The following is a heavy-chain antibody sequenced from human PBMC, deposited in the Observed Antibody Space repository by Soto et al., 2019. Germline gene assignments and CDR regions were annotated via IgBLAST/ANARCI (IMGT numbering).Heavy chain of an antibody. CDR2: IYYSGST. CDR1: GGSISSGDYY. D-gene: IGHD3-16*02. J-gene: IGHJ4*02. CDR3: ARVSSGGDYVWGRYRYLDY. Sequence: QVQLQESGPGLVKPSQTLSLTCTVSGGSISSGDYYWSWIRQPPGKGLEWIGYIYYSGSTYYNPTLNSPITRSVDTSKTQFSRNLSSVTAADTAVYYCARVSSGGDYVWGRYRYLDYWGQGTLVTVSS. V-gene: IGHV4-30-4*01.